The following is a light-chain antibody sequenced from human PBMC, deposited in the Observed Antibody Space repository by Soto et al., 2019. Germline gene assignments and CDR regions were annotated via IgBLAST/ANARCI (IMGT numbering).Light chain of an antibody. Sequence: DIQMTQSPSTLSASVGDRVTITCRASQSLNSWLAWYQHKPGKAPKLLIHKASILASGVPSRFSGSDSGAEFTLTISSLQPDDFATYYCQHYIGYSGMFGQGTNVDIK. CDR2: KAS. J-gene: IGKJ1*01. CDR3: QHYIGYSGM. CDR1: QSLNSW. V-gene: IGKV1-5*03.